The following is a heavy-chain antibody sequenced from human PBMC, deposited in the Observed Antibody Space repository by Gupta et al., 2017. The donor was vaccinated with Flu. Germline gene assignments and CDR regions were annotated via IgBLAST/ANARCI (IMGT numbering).Heavy chain of an antibody. CDR3: ARDIPHCTNGVCYPDRLNWFDP. D-gene: IGHD2-8*01. CDR1: GYSISSGYY. Sequence: QVQLQESGPGLVKPSETLSLTFADSGYSISSGYYWGWIRPPPGKGLEWIGSIYHSGSTYYSPSLKSRVTISVDTSKNQFSLKLSSVTAADTAVYYCARDIPHCTNGVCYPDRLNWFDPWGQGTRVTVSS. V-gene: IGHV4-38-2*02. CDR2: IYHSGST. J-gene: IGHJ5*02.